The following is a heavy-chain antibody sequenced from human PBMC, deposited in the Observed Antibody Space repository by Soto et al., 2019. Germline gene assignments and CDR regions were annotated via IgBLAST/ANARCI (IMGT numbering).Heavy chain of an antibody. CDR2: VCGNCVST. J-gene: IGHJ4*02. CDR3: AKTLSNRIGVAAFDR. CDR1: GFTFSNYA. V-gene: IGHV3-23*01. D-gene: IGHD6-19*01. Sequence: DVHLLDSGGGLVQPGGSLRLSCAASGFTFSNYAMTWVRQAPGKGLEWVSGVCGNCVSTYYADSVKGRFTISRDNSKDRLYLQMKSLTAEDTAIYYCAKTLSNRIGVAAFDRWGQGSLVTVSS.